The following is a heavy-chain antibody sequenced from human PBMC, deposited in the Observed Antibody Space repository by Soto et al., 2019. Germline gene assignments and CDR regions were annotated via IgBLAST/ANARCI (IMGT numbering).Heavy chain of an antibody. V-gene: IGHV4-38-2*01. CDR1: GYSISSGYY. CDR3: ARVGAEYCSSTSCYTGDY. J-gene: IGHJ4*02. CDR2: IYHSGST. D-gene: IGHD2-2*02. Sequence: PSETLSLTCAVSGYSISSGYYWGGIRQPPGKGLEWIGSIYHSGSTYYNPSLKSRVTISVDTSKNQFSLKLSSVTAADTAVYYCARVGAEYCSSTSCYTGDYWGQGTLVTVSS.